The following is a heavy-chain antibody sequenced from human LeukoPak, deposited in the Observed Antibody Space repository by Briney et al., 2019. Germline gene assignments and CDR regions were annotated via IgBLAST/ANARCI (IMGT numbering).Heavy chain of an antibody. CDR3: AKDQGTIFGVVPLDH. CDR2: ISYDGSKK. D-gene: IGHD3-3*01. V-gene: IGHV3-30*18. CDR1: GFTFSSYG. Sequence: GGSLRLSCAAPGFTFSSYGMHWVRQAPGKGLEWVAVISYDGSKKKYADSVKGRFTISRDNSKNTLYVQMNSLRGEDTAVYYCAKDQGTIFGVVPLDHWGQGTLVTVSS. J-gene: IGHJ4*02.